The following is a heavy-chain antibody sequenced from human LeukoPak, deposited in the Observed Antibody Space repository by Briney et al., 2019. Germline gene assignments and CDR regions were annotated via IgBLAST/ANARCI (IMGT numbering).Heavy chain of an antibody. CDR3: AVATVTNQFFDY. Sequence: WASVKVSCKASGGTFSSYAISWVRQAPGQGLEWMGGIIPIFGTANYAQKFQGRVTITTDESTRTAYMELSSLRSEDPAVYYCAVATVTNQFFDYWGQGTLVTVSS. V-gene: IGHV1-69*05. J-gene: IGHJ4*02. CDR1: GGTFSSYA. D-gene: IGHD4-11*01. CDR2: IIPIFGTA.